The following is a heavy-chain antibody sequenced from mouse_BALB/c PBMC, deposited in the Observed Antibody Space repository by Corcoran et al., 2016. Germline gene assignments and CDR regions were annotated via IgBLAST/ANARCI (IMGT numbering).Heavy chain of an antibody. CDR3: ARGTASFAY. CDR2: LDPANGNT. D-gene: IGHD1-2*01. V-gene: IGHV14-3*02. CDR1: GFNIKDTY. Sequence: EVQLQQSGAELVKPGASVKLSCTASGFNIKDTYMHCGKQRPEQGLEWIGRLDPANGNTKYDPKLLGKATITAGTASNTAYLQLGSLTSENTAVYYWARGTASFAYWDQGTLVTVSA. J-gene: IGHJ3*01.